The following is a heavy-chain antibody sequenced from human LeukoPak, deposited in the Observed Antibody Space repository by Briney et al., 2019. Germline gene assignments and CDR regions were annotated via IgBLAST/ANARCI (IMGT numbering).Heavy chain of an antibody. Sequence: SETLPLTCTVSGGSISSYYWSWIRQPPGKGLEWIGYIYYSGSTNYNPSLKSRVTISVDTSKNQFSLKLSSVTAADTAVYYCARRSHYYDSSGYYYSFDIWGQGTMVTVSS. CDR1: GGSISSYY. D-gene: IGHD3-22*01. CDR2: IYYSGST. V-gene: IGHV4-59*08. J-gene: IGHJ3*02. CDR3: ARRSHYYDSSGYYYSFDI.